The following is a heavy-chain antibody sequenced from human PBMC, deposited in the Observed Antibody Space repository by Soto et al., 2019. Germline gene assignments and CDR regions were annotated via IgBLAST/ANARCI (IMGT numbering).Heavy chain of an antibody. D-gene: IGHD3-10*01. CDR3: ARPQGYYGSGNWFYYYGMDV. CDR2: IIPIFGTA. V-gene: IGHV1-69*01. Sequence: QVQLVQSGAEVKKSGSSVKVSCKASGGTFSSYAISWVRQAPGQGLEWMGGIIPIFGTANYAQKFQGRVTITADESTSTAYMELSSLRSEDTAVYYCARPQGYYGSGNWFYYYGMDVWGQGTTVTVSS. CDR1: GGTFSSYA. J-gene: IGHJ6*02.